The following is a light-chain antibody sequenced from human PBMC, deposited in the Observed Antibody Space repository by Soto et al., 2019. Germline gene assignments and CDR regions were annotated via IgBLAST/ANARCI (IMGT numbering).Light chain of an antibody. CDR3: PAWDDSLNGYV. CDR2: SNN. Sequence: QSARTQPPSASGTPGQRVTISCSGSSSNIGSNTVNWYQQLPGTAPKLLIYSNNQRPSGVPDRFSGSKSGTSASLAISGLQSEDEADYYCPAWDDSLNGYVFGTGTRSPS. V-gene: IGLV1-44*01. J-gene: IGLJ1*01. CDR1: SSNIGSNT.